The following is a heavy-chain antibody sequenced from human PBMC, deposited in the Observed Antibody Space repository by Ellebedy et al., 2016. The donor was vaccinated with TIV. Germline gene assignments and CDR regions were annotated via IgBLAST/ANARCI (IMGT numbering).Heavy chain of an antibody. CDR3: VRLNGRSGGSQDY. CDR1: GFTFSSYW. D-gene: IGHD2-15*01. CDR2: IKQDGSEK. V-gene: IGHV3-7*01. J-gene: IGHJ4*02. Sequence: GGSLRLXCAASGFTFSSYWMSWVRQAPGKGLEWVANIKQDGSEKPYVDSVKGRFTISRDNAQNSLYLQMNSLRAEDTAVYFCVRLNGRSGGSQDYWGQGTLVTVSS.